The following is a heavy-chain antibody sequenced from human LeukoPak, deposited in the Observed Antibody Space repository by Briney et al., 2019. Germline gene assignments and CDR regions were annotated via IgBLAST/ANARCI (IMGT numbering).Heavy chain of an antibody. CDR2: IKSDGRST. CDR1: GFTLTSNC. CDR3: ARSPHDVYCTNGVCYMDV. D-gene: IGHD2-8*01. J-gene: IGHJ6*03. V-gene: IGHV3-74*01. Sequence: RGGSLRLSCAASGFTLTSNCIHWVRQVPGKGLAWVSRIKSDGRSTYYADSLKGRVTISRDNAQNTVYMQMNSLRAEDTAVYYCARSPHDVYCTNGVCYMDVWGQGTMVTVSS.